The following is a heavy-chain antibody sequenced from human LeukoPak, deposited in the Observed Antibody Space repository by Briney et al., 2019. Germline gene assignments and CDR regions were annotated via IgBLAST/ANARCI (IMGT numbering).Heavy chain of an antibody. CDR2: INHSGGT. CDR1: GVPISGFF. V-gene: IGHV4-34*01. D-gene: IGHD2-8*01. Sequence: PSETLSLTCAVQGVPISGFFWSWIRQPPGKGLEWIAEINHSGGTNYNPSLKSRATMSVDTSENQFSLRVTSVTAADTAVYYCARIRCGHTDDRCYNYWGQGTLVTVSS. CDR3: ARIRCGHTDDRCYNY. J-gene: IGHJ4*02.